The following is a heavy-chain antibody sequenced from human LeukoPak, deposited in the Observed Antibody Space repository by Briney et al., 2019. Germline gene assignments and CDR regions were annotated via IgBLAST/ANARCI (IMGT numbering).Heavy chain of an antibody. CDR1: GYTFTSYD. Sequence: ASVKVSCKASGYTFTSYDINWVRQAPGQGLEWMGWINPNSGGTNYAQKFQGGVTMTRDTSISTACMELSRLRSDDTAVYYCASGSYPQAEFFDYWGQGTLVTVSS. CDR2: INPNSGGT. CDR3: ASGSYPQAEFFDY. D-gene: IGHD1-26*01. V-gene: IGHV1-2*02. J-gene: IGHJ4*02.